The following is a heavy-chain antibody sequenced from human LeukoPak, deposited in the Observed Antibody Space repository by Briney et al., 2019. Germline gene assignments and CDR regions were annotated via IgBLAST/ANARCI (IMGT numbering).Heavy chain of an antibody. D-gene: IGHD3-22*01. CDR1: GFTFSSYW. J-gene: IGHJ4*02. CDR3: AREHHYYDSSGYYYDSFDY. CDR2: IKQDGSEK. Sequence: PGGSLRLSCAASGFTFSSYWMSWVCQAPGKGLEWVANIKQDGSEKYYVDSVKGRFTISRDNAKNSLYLQMNSLRAEDTAVYYCAREHHYYDSSGYYYDSFDYWGQGTLVTVSS. V-gene: IGHV3-7*01.